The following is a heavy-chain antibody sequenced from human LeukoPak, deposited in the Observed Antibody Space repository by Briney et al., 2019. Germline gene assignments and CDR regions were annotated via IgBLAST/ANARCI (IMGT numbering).Heavy chain of an antibody. J-gene: IGHJ4*02. CDR2: ISSSSSYI. Sequence: GGSLRLSCAASGFTFSSYSMNWVRQAPGKGLEWVSSISSSSSYIYYADSVKGRFTISRDNAKNSLYLQMNSLRAEYTAVYYCARTTYYDRSGYSFDYWGQGTLVTVSS. D-gene: IGHD3-22*01. CDR3: ARTTYYDRSGYSFDY. V-gene: IGHV3-21*01. CDR1: GFTFSSYS.